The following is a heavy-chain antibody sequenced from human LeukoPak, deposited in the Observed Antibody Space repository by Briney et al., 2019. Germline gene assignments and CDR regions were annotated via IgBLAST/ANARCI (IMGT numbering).Heavy chain of an antibody. J-gene: IGHJ4*02. D-gene: IGHD2-15*01. CDR3: ARDRYCSGGSCYSVTMAR. CDR1: GGTFSSYA. CDR2: IIPILGIA. V-gene: IGHV1-69*04. Sequence: SVKVPCKASGGTFSSYAISWVRQAPGQGLEWMGRIIPILGIANYAQKFQGRVTITADKSTSTAYMELSSLRSEDTAVYYCARDRYCSGGSCYSVTMARWGQGTLVTVSS.